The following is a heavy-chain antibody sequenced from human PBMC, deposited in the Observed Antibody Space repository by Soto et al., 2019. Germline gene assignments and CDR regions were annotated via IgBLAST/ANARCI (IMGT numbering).Heavy chain of an antibody. D-gene: IGHD3-22*01. J-gene: IGHJ4*02. V-gene: IGHV3-23*01. CDR1: GFTFSSYA. CDR3: AKELPYYYDSSGSRAPFDY. CDR2: ISGSGGST. Sequence: GGSLRLSCAASGFTFSSYAMSWVRQALGKGLEWVSAISGSGGSTYYADSVKGRFTISRDNSKNTLYLQMNSLRAEDTAVYYCAKELPYYYDSSGSRAPFDYWGQGTLVTVSS.